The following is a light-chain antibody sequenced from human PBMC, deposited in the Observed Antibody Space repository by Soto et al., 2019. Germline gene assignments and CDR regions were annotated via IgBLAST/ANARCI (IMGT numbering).Light chain of an antibody. Sequence: EIVMTQSPATLSVSPGERATLSCRASQSVSSTLAWYQQKPGQAPRLLIYGPSTRATGIPARFSGSGSGTEFTLTLSSLQSEDFAVYYCQQYNNWPLTFGEGTNVEIK. CDR1: QSVSST. CDR3: QQYNNWPLT. J-gene: IGKJ4*01. CDR2: GPS. V-gene: IGKV3-15*01.